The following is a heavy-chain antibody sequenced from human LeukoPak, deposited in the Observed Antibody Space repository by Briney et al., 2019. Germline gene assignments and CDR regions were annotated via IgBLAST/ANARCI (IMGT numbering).Heavy chain of an antibody. V-gene: IGHV5-51*01. CDR1: GYSFSSYW. J-gene: IGHJ4*02. Sequence: GESLKISCKGSGYSFSSYWIGWVRQMSGKGLEWMGIMYPGDSDSRYSPSFQGRVTISADKSTNTAYLKWNSLKASDTAMYYCARALGYCSAGNCYFDYWGQGTLVTVSS. CDR3: ARALGYCSAGNCYFDY. D-gene: IGHD2-15*01. CDR2: MYPGDSDS.